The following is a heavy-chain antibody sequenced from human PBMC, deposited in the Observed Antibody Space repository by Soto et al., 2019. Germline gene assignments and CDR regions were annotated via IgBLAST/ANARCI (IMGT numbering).Heavy chain of an antibody. CDR3: TRGGVVVVEADTSFGY. D-gene: IGHD2-15*01. CDR2: INPSGGST. J-gene: IGHJ4*02. CDR1: CYSFTSYY. V-gene: IGHV1-46*03. Sequence: VAVKVSSEASCYSFTSYYMHLVRQAPGQGPEWMGIINPSGGSTSYAQPFQGRVTMTMDTSTSTVYMELSSLRSEDTAVYYCTRGGVVVVEADTSFGYWGQGTPVTVSA.